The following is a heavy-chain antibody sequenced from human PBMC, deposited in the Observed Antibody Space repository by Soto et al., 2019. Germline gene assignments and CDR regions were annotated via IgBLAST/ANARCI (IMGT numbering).Heavy chain of an antibody. D-gene: IGHD5-12*01. Sequence: EVQLLESGGGLVQPGGSLRLSCAASGFTFSSYAMSWVRQAPGKGLEWVSAISGSGGSTHYADSVKGRFTISRDNSKNTLYLQMNSLRAEDTAVYYCAKEGSGYDYYYYYYMDVWGKGTTVTVSS. J-gene: IGHJ6*03. CDR3: AKEGSGYDYYYYYYMDV. V-gene: IGHV3-23*01. CDR2: ISGSGGST. CDR1: GFTFSSYA.